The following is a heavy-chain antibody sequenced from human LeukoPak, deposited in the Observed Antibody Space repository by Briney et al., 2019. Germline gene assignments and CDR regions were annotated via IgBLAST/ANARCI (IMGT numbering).Heavy chain of an antibody. J-gene: IGHJ4*02. CDR2: VSYSGGT. V-gene: IGHV4-59*08. CDR1: GGSVSSYY. Sequence: SETLSLTCTVSGGSVSSYYWSWIRQPPGKGLEWIGYVSYSGGTNYNPSLQSRVTISVDTSKNQFSLKLTSVTAADTAVYYCASMPWLVRFDSWGQGTLVTVSS. D-gene: IGHD6-19*01. CDR3: ASMPWLVRFDS.